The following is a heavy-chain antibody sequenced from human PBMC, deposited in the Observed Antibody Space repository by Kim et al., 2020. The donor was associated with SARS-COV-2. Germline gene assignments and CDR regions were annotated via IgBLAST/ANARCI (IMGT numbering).Heavy chain of an antibody. CDR3: ARVGSSGWDTYYYYGMDV. CDR2: ISYDGSNK. Sequence: GGSLRLSCAASGFTFSSYAMHWVRQAPGKGLEWVAVISYDGSNKYYADSVKGRFTISRDNSKNTMYLQMNSLRAEDTAVYYCARVGSSGWDTYYYYGMDVWGQGTTVTVSS. D-gene: IGHD6-19*01. CDR1: GFTFSSYA. J-gene: IGHJ6*02. V-gene: IGHV3-30-3*01.